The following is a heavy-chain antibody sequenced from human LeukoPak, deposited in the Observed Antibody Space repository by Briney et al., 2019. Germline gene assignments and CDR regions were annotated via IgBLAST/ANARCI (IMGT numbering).Heavy chain of an antibody. CDR1: GGSISSYY. V-gene: IGHV4-59*01. J-gene: IGHJ5*02. CDR3: ARVEAAFVVVPAAFWFDP. CDR2: IYYSGST. D-gene: IGHD2-2*01. Sequence: SETLSLTCAVYGGSISSYYWSWIRQPPGKGLEWIGYIYYSGSTNYNPSLKSRVTILVDTSKNQFSLKLSSVTAADTAVYYCARVEAAFVVVPAAFWFDPWGQGTLVTVSS.